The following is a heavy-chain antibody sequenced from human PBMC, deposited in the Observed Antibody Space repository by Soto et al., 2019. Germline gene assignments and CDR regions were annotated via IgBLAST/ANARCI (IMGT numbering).Heavy chain of an antibody. CDR2: MNPSSGNT. J-gene: IGHJ3*02. D-gene: IGHD4-17*01. Sequence: QVQLVQSGAEVKKPGASVKVSCKASGYTFTSYNINWVRQATGQGHEWMGWMNPSSGNTGYAQKFQGRVTMTRNTSISTAYMELSSLRSEDTAVYYCARFGTVTTHAFDIWGQGTMVTVSS. CDR1: GYTFTSYN. CDR3: ARFGTVTTHAFDI. V-gene: IGHV1-8*01.